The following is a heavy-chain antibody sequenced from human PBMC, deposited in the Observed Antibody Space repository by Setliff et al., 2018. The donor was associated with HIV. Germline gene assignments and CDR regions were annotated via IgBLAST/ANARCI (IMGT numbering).Heavy chain of an antibody. CDR2: INAGNGDT. V-gene: IGHV1-3*01. CDR1: GYTFTNYA. J-gene: IGHJ4*02. Sequence: GASVKVSCKASGYTFTNYAMHWVRQAPGQRLEWMGWINAGNGDTKYSQKFQGRVTFTRDTSASAAYMDLSSLRSEGTAVYYCARIWGIPPLYYFDYWGQGTLVTVSS. CDR3: ARIWGIPPLYYFDY. D-gene: IGHD3-16*01.